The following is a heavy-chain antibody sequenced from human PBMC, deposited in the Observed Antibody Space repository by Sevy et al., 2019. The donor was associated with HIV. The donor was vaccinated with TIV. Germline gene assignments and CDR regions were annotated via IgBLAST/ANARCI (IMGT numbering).Heavy chain of an antibody. CDR1: GFTFSDHY. J-gene: IGHJ4*02. CDR2: IRNKADSYTT. V-gene: IGHV3-72*01. CDR3: ASHAGIAAAGRVFDY. D-gene: IGHD6-13*01. Sequence: GGSLRLSCAASGFTFSDHYMEWVRQAPGKGLEWVGRIRNKADSYTTEYAESAKGRFTISRVDSKNSLYLLMNSLKTEDTAVYYCASHAGIAAAGRVFDYWGQGTLVTVSS.